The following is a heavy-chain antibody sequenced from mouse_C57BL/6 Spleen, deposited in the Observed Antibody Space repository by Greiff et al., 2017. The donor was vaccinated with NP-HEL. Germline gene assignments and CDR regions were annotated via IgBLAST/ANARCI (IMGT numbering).Heavy chain of an antibody. J-gene: IGHJ2*01. CDR1: GYTFTDYE. CDR3: TRQLRPLYYFDY. CDR2: IDPETGGT. D-gene: IGHD3-2*02. V-gene: IGHV1-15*01. Sequence: VQLQQSGAELVRPGASVTLSCKASGYTFTDYEMHWVKQTPVHGLEWIGAIDPETGGTAYNQKFKGKAILTADKSSSTAYMELRSLTSEDSAVYYLTRQLRPLYYFDYWDQGTTLTVSS.